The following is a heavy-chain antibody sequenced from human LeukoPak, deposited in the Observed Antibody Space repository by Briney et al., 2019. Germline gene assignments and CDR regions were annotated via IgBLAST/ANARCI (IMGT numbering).Heavy chain of an antibody. CDR1: GGTFSSYA. CDR3: AATPGYSSSWYFGHYFDY. CDR2: IIPIFGTA. J-gene: IGHJ4*02. D-gene: IGHD6-13*01. V-gene: IGHV1-69*05. Sequence: GASVKVSCKASGGTFSSYAISWVRQAPGQGLEWMGGIIPIFGTANYAQKFQGRVTITTDESTSTAYMELSSLRSEDTAVYYCAATPGYSSSWYFGHYFDYWGQGTLVTVSS.